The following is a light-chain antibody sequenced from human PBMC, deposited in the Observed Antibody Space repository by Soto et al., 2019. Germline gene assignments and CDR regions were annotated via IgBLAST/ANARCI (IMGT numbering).Light chain of an antibody. Sequence: QSVRTQPASVSGSPGQSITISCTGTSSDVGGYKYVSWYQQHPGKAPKLMIYEVSYRPSGVSNRFSGSKSGNTASLTISGLQAEDEADYYCSSYTSSSILYVFGAGTKLTVL. V-gene: IGLV2-14*01. J-gene: IGLJ1*01. CDR1: SSDVGGYKY. CDR2: EVS. CDR3: SSYTSSSILYV.